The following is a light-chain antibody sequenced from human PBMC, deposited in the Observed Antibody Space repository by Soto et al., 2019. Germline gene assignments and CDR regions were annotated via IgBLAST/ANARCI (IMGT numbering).Light chain of an antibody. CDR2: DVS. V-gene: IGKV1-5*01. J-gene: IGKJ1*01. Sequence: DIQMTQSPSALSASVGDRVARTCRASQNIERWQAWYQQKPGKAPKLLLYDVSTLERGVPSRFSGSGSATEFTLTISDLQPDDFATYYCQQYQSDTWTFGQGTKVDIK. CDR1: QNIERW. CDR3: QQYQSDTWT.